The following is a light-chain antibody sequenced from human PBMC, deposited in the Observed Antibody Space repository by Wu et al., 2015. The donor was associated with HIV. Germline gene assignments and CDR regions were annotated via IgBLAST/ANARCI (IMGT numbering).Light chain of an antibody. Sequence: ERLMTQSPATLSVSPGEKATLFCRASQSASTHLAWYQQKPGQAPRLLIYGASTRATGVPARFSGGGSGTEFTLTISNMQSEDFAVYYCQQYNDWPPLTFGGGTKVELK. J-gene: IGKJ4*01. CDR1: QSASTH. CDR2: GAS. V-gene: IGKV3-15*01. CDR3: QQYNDWPPLT.